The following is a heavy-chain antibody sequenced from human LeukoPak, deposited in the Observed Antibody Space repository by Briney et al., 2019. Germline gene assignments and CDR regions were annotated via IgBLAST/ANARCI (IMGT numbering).Heavy chain of an antibody. Sequence: GASVKVSCKASGYPFTSYDINWVRQATGQGLEWMGWMNPNSGSTGYAQKFQGRVTITRNTSISTAYMELSGLRSEDTAVYYCARGRSTGYPYYFEYWGQGTLVTVSS. CDR2: MNPNSGST. D-gene: IGHD5-12*01. CDR3: ARGRSTGYPYYFEY. CDR1: GYPFTSYD. V-gene: IGHV1-8*03. J-gene: IGHJ4*02.